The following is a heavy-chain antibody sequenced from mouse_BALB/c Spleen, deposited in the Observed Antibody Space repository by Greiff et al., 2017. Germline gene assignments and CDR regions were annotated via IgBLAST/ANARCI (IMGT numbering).Heavy chain of an antibody. CDR2: ISSGGST. Sequence: EVMLVESGGGLVKPGGSLKLSCAASGFTFSSYAMSWVRQTPEKRLEWVASISSGGSTYYPDSVKGRFTISRDNARNILYLQMSSLRSEDTAMYYCARGSGYGNYGFAYWGQGTLVTVSA. J-gene: IGHJ3*01. CDR3: ARGSGYGNYGFAY. CDR1: GFTFSSYA. V-gene: IGHV5-6-5*01. D-gene: IGHD2-1*01.